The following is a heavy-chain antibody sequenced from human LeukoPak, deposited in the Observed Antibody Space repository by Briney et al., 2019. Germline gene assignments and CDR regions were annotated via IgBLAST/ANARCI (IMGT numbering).Heavy chain of an antibody. V-gene: IGHV1-69*05. D-gene: IGHD1-26*01. CDR3: AIGSGSYQGGWFGP. CDR1: GGTFSNYA. CDR2: IAPLFGTT. J-gene: IGHJ5*02. Sequence: SVKVSCKASGGTFSNYAINWVRQAPGQGLEWMGGIAPLFGTTNYAQRFQGRVTITTDESTSSAYMELSSLRSHDTAVYYCAIGSGSYQGGWFGPWGQGTLVTVSS.